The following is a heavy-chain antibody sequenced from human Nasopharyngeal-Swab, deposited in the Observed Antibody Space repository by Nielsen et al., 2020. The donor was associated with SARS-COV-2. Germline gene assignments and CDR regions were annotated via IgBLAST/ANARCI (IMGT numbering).Heavy chain of an antibody. CDR3: AKDWQWLVWGDAFDI. V-gene: IGHV3-30*18. CDR1: GFTFSSYG. Sequence: LSLTCAASGFTFSSYGMHWVRQAPGKGLEWVAVISYDGSNKYYADSVKGRFTISRDNSKNTLYLQMNSLRAEDTAVYYCAKDWQWLVWGDAFDIWGQGTMVTVSS. D-gene: IGHD6-19*01. CDR2: ISYDGSNK. J-gene: IGHJ3*02.